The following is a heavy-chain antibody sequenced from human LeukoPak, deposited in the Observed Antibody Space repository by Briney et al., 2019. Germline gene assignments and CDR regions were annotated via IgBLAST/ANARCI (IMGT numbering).Heavy chain of an antibody. CDR3: ARATLDCGGDCYYFDY. CDR2: INPNSGGT. Sequence: ASVTVSCKASGYTFTGYYMHWVRQAPGQGLEWMGWINPNSGGTNYAQKFQGWVTMTRDTSISTAYMELSRLRSDDTAVYYCARATLDCGGDCYYFDYWGQGTLVTVSS. D-gene: IGHD2-21*02. J-gene: IGHJ4*02. V-gene: IGHV1-2*04. CDR1: GYTFTGYY.